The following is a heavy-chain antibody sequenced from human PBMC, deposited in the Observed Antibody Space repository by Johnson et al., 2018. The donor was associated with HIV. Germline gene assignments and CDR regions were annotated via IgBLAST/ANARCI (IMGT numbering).Heavy chain of an antibody. CDR3: ATGNYYGSGSYAGYSAPFDI. D-gene: IGHD3-10*01. V-gene: IGHV3-30*14. J-gene: IGHJ3*02. CDR1: GFTFSSYA. CDR2: ISYDGSNK. Sequence: QVQLVESGGGVVQPGGSLRLSCAASGFTFSSYAMHWVRQAPGKGLEWVAVISYDGSNKYYADSVKGRFTISRENAKNSLYLQMNNLRAGDTAVYYCATGNYYGSGSYAGYSAPFDIWGQGTMVTVSS.